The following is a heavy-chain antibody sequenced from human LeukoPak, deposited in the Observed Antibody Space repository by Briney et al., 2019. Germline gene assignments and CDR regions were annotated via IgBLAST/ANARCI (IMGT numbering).Heavy chain of an antibody. CDR3: ARAYGSGSSYHPDY. CDR1: GYTFTAYY. V-gene: IGHV1-2*02. D-gene: IGHD3-10*01. J-gene: IGHJ4*02. CDR2: INPNSGGT. Sequence: GASVKVSCKASGYTFTAYYTHWVRQAPGQGLEWMGWINPNSGGTNTSQKFQDRVTLTRDTSINTAYMELSSLRSDDTAVYYCARAYGSGSSYHPDYWGLGTLVTVSS.